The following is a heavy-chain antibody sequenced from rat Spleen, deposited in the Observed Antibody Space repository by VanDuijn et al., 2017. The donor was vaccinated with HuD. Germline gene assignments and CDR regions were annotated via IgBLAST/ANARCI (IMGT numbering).Heavy chain of an antibody. CDR3: TGFDGSYYHNPTWFVY. V-gene: IGHV2-1*01. D-gene: IGHD1-12*02. Sequence: QVQLKESGPGLVQPSQTLSLTCTVSGFSLTSNSVHWVRQPPGKGLEWMGGIWGDGSTDYNSPLKSRRRISRYTSKSQVFLQMNSLQTDDTAIYFCTGFDGSYYHNPTWFVYWGQGTLVTVSS. CDR2: IWGDGST. CDR1: GFSLTSNS. J-gene: IGHJ3*01.